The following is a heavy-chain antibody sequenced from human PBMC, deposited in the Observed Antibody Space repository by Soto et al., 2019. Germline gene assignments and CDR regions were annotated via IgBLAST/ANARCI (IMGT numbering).Heavy chain of an antibody. J-gene: IGHJ4*02. V-gene: IGHV4-30-2*01. D-gene: IGHD3-22*01. CDR2: IYHSGST. CDR1: GGPISSGGYS. Sequence: SETLSLTCAVSGGPISSGGYSWSWIRQPPGKGLEWIGYIYHSGSTYYNPSLKSRVTISVDRSKNQFSLKLSSVTAADTAVYYCARGGVDYYDSSGYYFSPYYFDYWGQGTLVTVS. CDR3: ARGGVDYYDSSGYYFSPYYFDY.